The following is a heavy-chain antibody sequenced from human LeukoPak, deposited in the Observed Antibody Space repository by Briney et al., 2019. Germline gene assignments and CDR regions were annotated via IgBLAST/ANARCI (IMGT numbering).Heavy chain of an antibody. V-gene: IGHV3-53*01. J-gene: IGHJ4*02. Sequence: PGGSLRLSCAASGFTVSSNYMSWVRQAPGKGLEWVSVIYSGGSTYYADSVKGRFTISRDNSKNTLYLQMNSLRAEDTAVYYCARAMLWTRTPYYFDYWGQGSLVTVSS. D-gene: IGHD2-15*01. CDR1: GFTVSSNY. CDR2: IYSGGST. CDR3: ARAMLWTRTPYYFDY.